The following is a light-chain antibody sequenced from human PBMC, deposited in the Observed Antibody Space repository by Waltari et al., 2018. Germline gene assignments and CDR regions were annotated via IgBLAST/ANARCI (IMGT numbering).Light chain of an antibody. CDR3: QVWDSNSDLVV. CDR2: GNT. J-gene: IGLJ2*01. V-gene: IGLV3-21*03. Sequence: SYVLPQPPSVSVAPGKTARITFGEHNIGSDFVNRYQQKPGQAPVLVFYGNTDRPSGIPERFSGSNSENMATLTISRAEAGDEADYYCQVWDSNSDLVVFGGGTKLTVL. CDR1: NIGSDF.